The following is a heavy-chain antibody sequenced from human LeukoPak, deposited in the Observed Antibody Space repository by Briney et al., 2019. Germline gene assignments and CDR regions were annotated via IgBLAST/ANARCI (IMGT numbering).Heavy chain of an antibody. CDR2: IGGSGSST. V-gene: IGHV3-23*01. D-gene: IGHD2-21*02. CDR1: GFTFNTYA. J-gene: IGHJ4*02. CDR3: AKAFDDYFFDY. Sequence: PGGSLRLSCAASGFTFNTYAMSWVRQAPGKRLEWVSGIGGSGSSTYYAESVKGRFTISRDNSKNTLYLQMNSLRAEDTAAYYCAKAFDDYFFDYWGQGTLVTVSS.